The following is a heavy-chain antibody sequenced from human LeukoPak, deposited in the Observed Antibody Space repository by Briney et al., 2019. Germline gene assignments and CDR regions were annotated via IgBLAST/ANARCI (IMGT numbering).Heavy chain of an antibody. Sequence: GGSLRLSCAASGFTFSSYWMSWVRQAPGKGLEWVANIKQDGSEKYYVDSVKGRFTISRDNAKNSLSLQMNSLRVEDTAVYYCASSAVVASDHWGQGTLVTVSS. V-gene: IGHV3-7*01. D-gene: IGHD6-19*01. J-gene: IGHJ4*02. CDR3: ASSAVVASDH. CDR1: GFTFSSYW. CDR2: IKQDGSEK.